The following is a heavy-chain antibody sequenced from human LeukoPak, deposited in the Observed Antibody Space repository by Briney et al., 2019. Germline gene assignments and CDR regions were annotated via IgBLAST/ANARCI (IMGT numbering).Heavy chain of an antibody. V-gene: IGHV1-3*01. CDR3: ARGLWSAHRREYYFDS. CDR1: GYTFTNYA. J-gene: IGHJ4*02. Sequence: ASVNVSCKASGYTFTNYAVNWLRQAPGQRLEWMGWINAGNGDTKFSQNYQARVTITRDASASTAYMELSSLTSEDTAVYFCARGLWSAHRREYYFDSWGQGTLVTVSS. CDR2: INAGNGDT. D-gene: IGHD3-3*01.